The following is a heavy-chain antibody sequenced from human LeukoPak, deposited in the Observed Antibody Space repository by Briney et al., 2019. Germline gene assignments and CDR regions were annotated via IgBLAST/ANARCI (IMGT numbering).Heavy chain of an antibody. V-gene: IGHV3-23*01. CDR2: ISATVSNT. CDR3: ARDWYNSLNYFDY. CDR1: GFTFSSYA. J-gene: IGHJ4*02. D-gene: IGHD1-1*01. Sequence: GGSLRLSCAASGFTFSSYAMSWVRQAPGKGLEWVSAISATVSNTYYADSVKGRFTISRDNSNSTLYLQMNSLRVDDTAVYYCARDWYNSLNYFDYWGQGSLVTVSS.